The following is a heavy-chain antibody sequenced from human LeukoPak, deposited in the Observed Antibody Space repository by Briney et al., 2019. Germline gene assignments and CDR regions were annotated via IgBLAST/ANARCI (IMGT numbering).Heavy chain of an antibody. CDR2: ISGSGGST. J-gene: IGHJ4*02. D-gene: IGHD3-10*01. V-gene: IGHV3-23*01. Sequence: GGSLSLSCTASGFTFSSYAMSWVRQAPGKGLEWVSAISGSGGSTHYADSVKGRFTISRDNSKNTLYLQMNSLRAEDTAVYYCAKVLNYYGSGYFDYWGQGTLVTVSS. CDR3: AKVLNYYGSGYFDY. CDR1: GFTFSSYA.